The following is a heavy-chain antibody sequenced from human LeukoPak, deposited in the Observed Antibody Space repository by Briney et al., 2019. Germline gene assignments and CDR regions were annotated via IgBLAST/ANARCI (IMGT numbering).Heavy chain of an antibody. V-gene: IGHV3-30*03. CDR2: ISYDGSNK. CDR1: GFTFSSNG. D-gene: IGHD6-13*01. J-gene: IGHJ4*02. Sequence: GGSLRLSCAASGFTFSSNGMHWVRQAPGKGLEWVAVISYDGSNKYYADSVKGRFTISRDNSKNTLYLQMSSLRPEDTAVYYCARDLGIIISAAAKWGQGTLVTVSS. CDR3: ARDLGIIISAAAK.